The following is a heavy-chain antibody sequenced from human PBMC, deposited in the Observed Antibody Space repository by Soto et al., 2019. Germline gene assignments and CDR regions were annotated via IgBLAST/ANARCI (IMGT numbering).Heavy chain of an antibody. Sequence: ASVKFSCKASGGTFSSYAIIWLRQAPGQGLEWMGVIIPIFGRANYAQKFQGRVTITAYEFTSTAYMELSSLRSEDTAVYYCARDLWFGEKSDREGYFDYGLDIWGQGTTVTVSS. V-gene: IGHV1-69*13. CDR3: ARDLWFGEKSDREGYFDYGLDI. J-gene: IGHJ6*02. D-gene: IGHD3-10*01. CDR1: GGTFSSYA. CDR2: IIPIFGRA.